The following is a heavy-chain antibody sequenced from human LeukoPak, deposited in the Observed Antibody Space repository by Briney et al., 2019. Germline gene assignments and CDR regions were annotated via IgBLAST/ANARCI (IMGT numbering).Heavy chain of an antibody. J-gene: IGHJ4*02. V-gene: IGHV3-30-3*01. Sequence: RGSLRLSCAASGFTFSSCAMHWVRQAPGKGLEWVAVISYDGSNKYYADSVKGRFTISRDNSKNTLYLQMNSLRAEDTAVYYCARDRGFDYWGQGTLVTVSS. CDR3: ARDRGFDY. CDR1: GFTFSSCA. CDR2: ISYDGSNK.